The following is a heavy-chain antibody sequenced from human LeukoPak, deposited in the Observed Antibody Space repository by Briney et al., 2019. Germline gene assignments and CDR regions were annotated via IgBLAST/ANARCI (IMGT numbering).Heavy chain of an antibody. J-gene: IGHJ5*02. CDR1: GGSISSYY. V-gene: IGHV4-4*09. CDR3: ARHARRVAGTDWFDP. CDR2: IYTSGST. Sequence: SETLSLTCTVSGGSISSYYWSWIRQPPGKGLEWIGYIYTSGSTNYNPSLKSRVTISVDTSKNQFPPKLSSVTAADTAVYYCARHARRVAGTDWFDPWGQGTLVTVSS. D-gene: IGHD6-19*01.